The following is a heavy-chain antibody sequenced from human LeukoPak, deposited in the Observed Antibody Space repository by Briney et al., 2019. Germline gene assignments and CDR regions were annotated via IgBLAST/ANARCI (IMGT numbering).Heavy chain of an antibody. CDR2: VDPEDGET. CDR1: GYTFTDYY. D-gene: IGHD3-3*01. J-gene: IGHJ4*02. CDR3: ATLGNDFWSGYPSRTFDY. Sequence: ASVKVSCKVSGYTFTDYYMHWVQQAPGKGLEWMGLVDPEDGETIYAEKFQGRVTITADTSTDTAYMELSSLRSGDTAVYYCATLGNDFWSGYPSRTFDYWGQGTLVTVSS. V-gene: IGHV1-69-2*01.